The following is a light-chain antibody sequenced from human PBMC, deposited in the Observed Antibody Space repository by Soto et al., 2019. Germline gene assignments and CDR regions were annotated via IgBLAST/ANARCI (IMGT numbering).Light chain of an antibody. CDR1: STDVENYNF. CDR2: EDS. V-gene: IGLV2-23*01. J-gene: IGLJ1*01. CDR3: RSHAGCITRCV. Sequence: QSALTQPASVSGSPGQSITIACTGISTDVENYNFVSWYQQHPGKVPKLIIYEDSKRPSGISDRFSGSKSGNSASLTITGLQAEDEADYYCRSHAGCITRCVFAAGTKVTVL.